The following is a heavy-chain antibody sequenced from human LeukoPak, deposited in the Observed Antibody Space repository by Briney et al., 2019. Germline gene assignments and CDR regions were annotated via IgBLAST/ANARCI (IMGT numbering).Heavy chain of an antibody. D-gene: IGHD3-3*01. Sequence: TGEAVQISGKGSGYSFTSYWIGWVRQMPGKGLEWMGVIYPGDSDTRYSPSFQGQVTISADKSISTAYLQWSSLKASDTAMYYCARHTRDFVDYWGQGTLVTVPS. V-gene: IGHV5-51*01. CDR3: ARHTRDFVDY. CDR1: GYSFTSYW. J-gene: IGHJ4*02. CDR2: IYPGDSDT.